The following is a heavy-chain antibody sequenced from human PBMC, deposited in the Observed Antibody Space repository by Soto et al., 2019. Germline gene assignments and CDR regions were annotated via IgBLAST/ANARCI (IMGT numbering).Heavy chain of an antibody. D-gene: IGHD1-26*01. Sequence: SQTLSLTCAISGDSVSSNSAAWNWIRQSPSRGLEWLGRTYYRSKWYNDYAVSVKSRITINPDTSKNQFSLQLNSVTPEDTAVYYCARDTLGSYYYYYYYMDVWGKGTTVTVSS. J-gene: IGHJ6*03. CDR2: TYYRSKWYN. CDR3: ARDTLGSYYYYYYYMDV. V-gene: IGHV6-1*01. CDR1: GDSVSSNSAA.